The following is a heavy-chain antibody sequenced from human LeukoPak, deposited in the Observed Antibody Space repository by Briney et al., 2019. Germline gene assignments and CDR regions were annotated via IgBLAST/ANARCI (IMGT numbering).Heavy chain of an antibody. D-gene: IGHD3-10*01. V-gene: IGHV4-39*01. CDR2: IYYSGST. Sequence: PSETLSLTCTVSGGSISSSSYYWGWIRQPPGKGLEWIGSIYYSGSTYYNPSLKSRVTISVDTSENQFSLKLSSVTAADTAVYYCARLGFGAHWFDPWGQGTLVTVSS. CDR1: GGSISSSSYY. J-gene: IGHJ5*02. CDR3: ARLGFGAHWFDP.